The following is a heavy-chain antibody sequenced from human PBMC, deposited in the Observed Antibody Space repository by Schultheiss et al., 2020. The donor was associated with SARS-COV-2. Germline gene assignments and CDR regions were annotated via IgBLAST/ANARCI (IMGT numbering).Heavy chain of an antibody. CDR1: GYSISTNYY. V-gene: IGHV4-38-2*01. CDR3: ARQGWLAPFDY. CDR2: IYHTWST. J-gene: IGHJ4*01. D-gene: IGHD5-12*01. Sequence: ESLKISCDVSGYSISTNYYWGWIRQPPGKGLEWLGSIYHTWSTYHNPSLKSRLTMSVDTSKNHFSLKLTSVTAADTAIYYCARQGWLAPFDYWGHGTLVTVSS.